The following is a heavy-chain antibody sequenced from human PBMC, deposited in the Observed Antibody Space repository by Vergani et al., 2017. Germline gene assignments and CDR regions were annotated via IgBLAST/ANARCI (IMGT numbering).Heavy chain of an antibody. J-gene: IGHJ4*02. CDR1: GFTFSSYW. V-gene: IGHV3-7*01. CDR2: IKQDGSEK. Sequence: EVQLVESGGGLVQPGGSLRLSCAASGFTFSSYWMSWVRQAPGKGLEWVANIKQDGSEKYYVDSVKGRFTISRDNAKNSLYLQMNSLRAEDTAVYYCARDRYRGYYYDSSGYSPLWGQGTLVTVSS. D-gene: IGHD3-22*01. CDR3: ARDRYRGYYYDSSGYSPL.